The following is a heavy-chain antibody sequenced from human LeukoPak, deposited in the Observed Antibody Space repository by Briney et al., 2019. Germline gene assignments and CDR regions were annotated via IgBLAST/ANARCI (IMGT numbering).Heavy chain of an antibody. Sequence: GGSLRLSCAASGFTFTSYGMHWVRQAPGKGLEWVAFIRYDGSNKYYADSVKGRFTISRDNSKNTLYLQMNSLRAEDTAVYYCAKERDTAMVTIDYWGQGTLVTVSS. D-gene: IGHD5-18*01. J-gene: IGHJ4*02. CDR3: AKERDTAMVTIDY. CDR1: GFTFTSYG. CDR2: IRYDGSNK. V-gene: IGHV3-30*02.